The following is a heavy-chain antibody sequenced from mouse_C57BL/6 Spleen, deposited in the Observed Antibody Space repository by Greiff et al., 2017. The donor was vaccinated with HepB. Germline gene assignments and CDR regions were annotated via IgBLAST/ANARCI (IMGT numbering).Heavy chain of an antibody. V-gene: IGHV5-6*01. Sequence: EVQGVESGGDLVKPGGSLKLSCAASGFTFSSYGMSWVRQTPDKRLEWVATISSGGSYTYYPDSVKGRFTISRANAKNTLYLQMSSLKSEDTAMYYCARSSPTGTPFAYWGQGTLVTVSA. D-gene: IGHD4-1*02. CDR1: GFTFSSYG. CDR2: ISSGGSYT. J-gene: IGHJ3*01. CDR3: ARSSPTGTPFAY.